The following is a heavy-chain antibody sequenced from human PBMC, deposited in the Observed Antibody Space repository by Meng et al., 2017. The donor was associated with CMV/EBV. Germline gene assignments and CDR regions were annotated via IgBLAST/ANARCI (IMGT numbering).Heavy chain of an antibody. CDR1: GFTFSSYA. CDR3: ARDPDYDFWSGYSPLDY. Sequence: GESLKISCAASGFTFSSYAMHWVRQAPGKGLEWVSSISSSSSYIYYADSVKGRFTISRDNAKNSLYLQMNSLRAEDTAVYYCARDPDYDFWSGYSPLDYWGQGTLVTVSS. D-gene: IGHD3-3*01. V-gene: IGHV3-21*01. CDR2: ISSSSSYI. J-gene: IGHJ4*02.